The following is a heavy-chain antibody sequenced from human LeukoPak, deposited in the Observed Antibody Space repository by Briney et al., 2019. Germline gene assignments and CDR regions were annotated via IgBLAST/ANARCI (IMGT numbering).Heavy chain of an antibody. V-gene: IGHV4-38-2*02. J-gene: IGHJ4*02. D-gene: IGHD3-22*01. CDR2: IHHSGST. CDR1: GYSISSGSY. Sequence: LESLSLTCTDSGYSISSGSYWGWIRQPPGKGLEWIGSIHHSGSTYYNPSLKSRVTISVDTSKNQFSLQLSSVTAADTALYYCARVEDYDSSGYYSFDYWGQGTLVTVSS. CDR3: ARVEDYDSSGYYSFDY.